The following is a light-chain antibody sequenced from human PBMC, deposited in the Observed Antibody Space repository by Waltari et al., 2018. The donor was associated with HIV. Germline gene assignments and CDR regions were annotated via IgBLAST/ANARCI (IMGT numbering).Light chain of an antibody. CDR3: QQYSDWPLWT. CDR2: GAS. CDR1: QSVSSN. J-gene: IGKJ1*01. Sequence: EIVMTQSPATLSVSPGERATLSCRASQSVSSNLAWYQQKPGQAPRLLIYGASTRATGIPARFSGSGSVTEFTLTISSLQSEDFAVYYCQQYSDWPLWTFGQGTKVEI. V-gene: IGKV3-15*01.